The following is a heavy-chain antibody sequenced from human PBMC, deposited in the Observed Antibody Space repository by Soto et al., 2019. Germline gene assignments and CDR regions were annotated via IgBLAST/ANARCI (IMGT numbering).Heavy chain of an antibody. CDR1: GFTFSGYW. J-gene: IGHJ5*02. V-gene: IGHV3-74*03. Sequence: PGGSLRLSCAASGFTFSGYWMHWVRQDPGKGLVLVSRINSDGSFTEYADSVRGRFTISRDNAKNTVYLQMNSLSAEDTAVYYCAREYDSSGYINWFDPWGQGT. CDR2: INSDGSFT. CDR3: AREYDSSGYINWFDP. D-gene: IGHD3-22*01.